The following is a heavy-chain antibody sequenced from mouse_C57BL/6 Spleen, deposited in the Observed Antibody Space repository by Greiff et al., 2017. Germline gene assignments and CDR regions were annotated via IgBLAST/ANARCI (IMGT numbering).Heavy chain of an antibody. CDR1: GYSITSGYY. CDR3: AREGITNAMDY. CDR2: ISYDGSN. Sequence: ESGPGLVKPSQSLSLTCSVTGYSITSGYYWNWIRQFPGNKLEWMGYISYDGSNNYNPSLKNRISITRDTSKNQFFLKLNSVTTEDTATYYCAREGITNAMDYWGQGTSVTVSS. D-gene: IGHD2-4*01. V-gene: IGHV3-6*01. J-gene: IGHJ4*01.